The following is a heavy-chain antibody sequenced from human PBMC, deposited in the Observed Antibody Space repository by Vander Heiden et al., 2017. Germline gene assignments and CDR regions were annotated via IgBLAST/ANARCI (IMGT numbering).Heavy chain of an antibody. CDR3: ARAED. V-gene: IGHV3-9*01. Sequence: EVQLEESGGGLIQPARSLRLCCEASGFNFDVYAMHGVRQVPGKGLEWVSGISGNSGRIVYADSVKGRFTISRDNAKNCLYLQMNSLRIEDTALYYCARAEDWGQGTLVTVSS. J-gene: IGHJ4*02. CDR2: ISGNSGRI. CDR1: GFNFDVYA.